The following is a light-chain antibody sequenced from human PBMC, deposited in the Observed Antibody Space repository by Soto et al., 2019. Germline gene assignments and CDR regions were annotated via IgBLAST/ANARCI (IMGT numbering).Light chain of an antibody. CDR3: QQYNSYPWT. J-gene: IGKJ1*01. Sequence: DIQMTQSPSTLSASVGDRVTITCRASQSISSWLAWYQQKPGKAPNLLICDASSLESGVPSRFSGSGSGTEFTLTISSLQPDDFATYYCQQYNSYPWTFGQGTKVEIK. CDR2: DAS. V-gene: IGKV1-5*01. CDR1: QSISSW.